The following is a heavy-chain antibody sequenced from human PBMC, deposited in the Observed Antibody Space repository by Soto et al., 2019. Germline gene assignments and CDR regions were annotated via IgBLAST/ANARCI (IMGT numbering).Heavy chain of an antibody. J-gene: IGHJ5*02. D-gene: IGHD6-13*01. CDR3: ARALYSRPKPSWFDP. CDR1: GGSISSGGYY. Sequence: QVQLQESGPGLVKPSQTLSLTCTVSGGSISSGGYYWSWIRQHPGKGLEWIGYIYYSGGTSYNPSLKSRVTISVDTSKNQCSLKLSSVTAADTAVYYCARALYSRPKPSWFDPWGQGTLVTVSS. CDR2: IYYSGGT. V-gene: IGHV4-31*03.